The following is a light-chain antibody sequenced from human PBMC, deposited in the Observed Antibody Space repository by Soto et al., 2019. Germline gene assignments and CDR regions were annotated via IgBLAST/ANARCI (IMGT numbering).Light chain of an antibody. CDR1: QSVRSN. CDR2: GAS. CDR3: QQYNNWPAIT. Sequence: EIVMTQSPATLSVSPGERATLSCRASQSVRSNFAWYQQKPGQAPRLLIYGASTRATGIPARFSGSGSGTEFTLTISSLPSEDFAVYYCQQYNNWPAITFGQGTRMAIK. J-gene: IGKJ5*01. V-gene: IGKV3D-15*01.